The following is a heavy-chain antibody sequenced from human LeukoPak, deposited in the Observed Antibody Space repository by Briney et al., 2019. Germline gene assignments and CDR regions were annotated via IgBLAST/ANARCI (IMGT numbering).Heavy chain of an antibody. CDR3: ASTSGWYEPIDY. Sequence: PGGSLRLSCAASGFTFSNAWMSWVRQAPGKGLEWVGRIKSKTDGGTTDYAAPVKGRFTISRDDSKNTLYLQMNSLRAEDTAVYYCASTSGWYEPIDYWGQGTLVTVSS. V-gene: IGHV3-15*01. J-gene: IGHJ4*02. CDR2: IKSKTDGGTT. D-gene: IGHD6-19*01. CDR1: GFTFSNAW.